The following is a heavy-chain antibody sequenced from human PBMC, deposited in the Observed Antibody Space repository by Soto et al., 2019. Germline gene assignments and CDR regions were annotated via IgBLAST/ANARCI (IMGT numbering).Heavy chain of an antibody. CDR3: ARASYYDFWSGYYSWYYFDY. J-gene: IGHJ4*02. D-gene: IGHD3-3*01. CDR2: IYYSGST. V-gene: IGHV4-59*01. Sequence: QVQLQESGPGLVKPSETLSLTCTVSGGSISSYYWSWIRQPPGKGLEWIGYIYYSGSTNYNPSLKRRVTISVDTSKNQFSLKLSSVTAADTAVYYCARASYYDFWSGYYSWYYFDYWGQGTLVTVSS. CDR1: GGSISSYY.